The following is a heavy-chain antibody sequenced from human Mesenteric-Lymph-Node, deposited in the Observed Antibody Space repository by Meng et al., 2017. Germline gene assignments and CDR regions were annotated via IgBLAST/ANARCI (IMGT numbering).Heavy chain of an antibody. CDR1: GGSICSSCYI. Sequence: HQELQVAGPVLVKPPESPVLTCSNSGGSICSSCYIWAWLRQPPGEVLGWIGSVVYIGTTNYTSSFKGRVSISVDTSKNKFSLKLSCVTAADTAVYYCARHHHSATFDYWGQGTLVTVSS. D-gene: IGHD1-14*01. CDR2: VVYIGTT. V-gene: IGHV4-39*01. CDR3: ARHHHSATFDY. J-gene: IGHJ4*02.